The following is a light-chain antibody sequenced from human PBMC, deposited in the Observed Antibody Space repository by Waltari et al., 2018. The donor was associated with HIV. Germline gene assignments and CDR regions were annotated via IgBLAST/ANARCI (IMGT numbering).Light chain of an antibody. CDR2: LGS. V-gene: IGKV2-28*01. CDR3: MQALQIPHT. Sequence: DIVMTQSPLSLPVTPGEPASISCRSSQSLLNSNGYTYLDWYLQKPGRFPQLLIYLGSDRASGVPDRFSGSGSGIDFTLKISRVEAEDVGIYYCMQALQIPHTFGQGTKLEIK. J-gene: IGKJ2*01. CDR1: QSLLNSNGYTY.